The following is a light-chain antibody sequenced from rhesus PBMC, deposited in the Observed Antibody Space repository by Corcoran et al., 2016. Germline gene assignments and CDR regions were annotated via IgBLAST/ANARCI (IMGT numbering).Light chain of an antibody. J-gene: IGKJ2*01. CDR1: QRVGST. V-gene: IGKV3-35*02. CDR3: RRYNGWPYS. CDR2: YSS. Sequence: ETVMMQSPATLSLSSGERATLSCRASQRVGSTLAWFQEKPGQAPRLLIYYSSTRATGIPDRFSGTGSGTEFTLTISSLDPVDIGVYYCRRYNGWPYSFGQGTKVEIK.